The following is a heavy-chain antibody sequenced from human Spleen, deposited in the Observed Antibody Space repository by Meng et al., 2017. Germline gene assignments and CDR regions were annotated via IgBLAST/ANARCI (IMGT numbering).Heavy chain of an antibody. J-gene: IGHJ3*02. CDR1: GYTFTSYY. V-gene: IGHV1-46*01. D-gene: IGHD6-13*01. CDR2: INPSGGST. Sequence: ASVKVSCKASGYTFTSYYMHWVRQAPGQGLEWMGIINPSGGSTSYAQKFQGRVTMTRDTSTSTVYMELRSLRSDDTAVYYCAREMGRYSSSWYVEDAFDIWGQGTMVTVSS. CDR3: AREMGRYSSSWYVEDAFDI.